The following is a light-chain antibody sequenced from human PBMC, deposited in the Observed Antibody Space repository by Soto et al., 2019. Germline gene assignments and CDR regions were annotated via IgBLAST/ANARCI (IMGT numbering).Light chain of an antibody. CDR1: QDISNY. V-gene: IGKV3-20*01. CDR3: QQYGSSPLT. J-gene: IGKJ4*01. Sequence: TQSPSSLSASVGDRVTITCQASQDISNYLNWYQQKPGQAPSLLIFGASSRATGIPDRFSGSGSGTDFTLTISRLEPEDFAVYYCQQYGSSPLTFGGGTKVDI. CDR2: GAS.